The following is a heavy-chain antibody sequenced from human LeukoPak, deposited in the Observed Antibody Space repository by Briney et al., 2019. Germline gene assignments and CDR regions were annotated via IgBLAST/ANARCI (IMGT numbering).Heavy chain of an antibody. CDR1: GYSFTSHG. J-gene: IGHJ3*02. CDR3: ARDGAIGGDPFDI. Sequence: GASVKVSCKASGYSFTSHGISWVRQAPGQGLEWMGWISGNNRITNYAQKFEGRVTMTTGTSTSTAYMELRSLTSDDTAMYFCARDGAIGGDPFDIWGQGTLVSISS. D-gene: IGHD3-10*01. V-gene: IGHV1-18*04. CDR2: ISGNNRIT.